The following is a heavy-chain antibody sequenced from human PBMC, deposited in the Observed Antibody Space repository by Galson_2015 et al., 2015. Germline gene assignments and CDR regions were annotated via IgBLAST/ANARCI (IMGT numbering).Heavy chain of an antibody. CDR1: GFTFSSNA. V-gene: IGHV3-23*01. CDR3: AKDLLTPDH. D-gene: IGHD1-14*01. CDR2: VSATGGST. Sequence: SLRLSCAVSGFTFSSNAMSWVRQATGKGLEWVSAVSATGGSTYYADSVKGRFTISRDNSKNTVYLQMNSLRGEDTAVYYCAKDLLTPDHWGQGTLVTVSS. J-gene: IGHJ5*02.